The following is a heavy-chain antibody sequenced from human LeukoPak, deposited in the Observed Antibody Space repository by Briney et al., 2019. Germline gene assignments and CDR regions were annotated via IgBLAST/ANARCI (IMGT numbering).Heavy chain of an antibody. V-gene: IGHV4-39*01. CDR1: GGSISSSSYY. CDR2: IYYSGST. Sequence: PSETLSLTCTVSGGSISSSSYYWGWIRQPPGKGLEWIGSIYYSGSTYYNPSLKSRVTISVDTSKSQFSLKLSSVTAADTAVYYCARPSGVGSGYYPRGLYYFDYWGQGTLVTVSS. D-gene: IGHD3-22*01. J-gene: IGHJ4*02. CDR3: ARPSGVGSGYYPRGLYYFDY.